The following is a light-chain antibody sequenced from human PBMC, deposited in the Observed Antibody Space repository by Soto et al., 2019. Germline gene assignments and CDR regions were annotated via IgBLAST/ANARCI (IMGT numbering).Light chain of an antibody. V-gene: IGLV1-40*01. J-gene: IGLJ2*01. Sequence: QSVLTQPPSVSGAPGRRVTISCTGSSSNIGAGYDVHWYQQLPGTAPKLIIYGNSNRPSGVPDRFSGSKSGTSASLAITGLQAEDEADYYCQSYDISLSGWVFGGGTNLTGL. CDR1: SSNIGAGYD. CDR2: GNS. CDR3: QSYDISLSGWV.